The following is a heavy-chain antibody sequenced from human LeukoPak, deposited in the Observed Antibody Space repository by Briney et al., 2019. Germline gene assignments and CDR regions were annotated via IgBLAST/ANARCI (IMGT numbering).Heavy chain of an antibody. Sequence: SETLSLTCTVSGNSISSGDNYWSWIRQPAGKGLEWIGRIYTSGSTNYNPSLKSRVTISVDTSKNQFSLKLSSMTAADTAVYYCARGALLWFGDRMEYYFDYWGQGTLLTVSS. CDR3: ARGALLWFGDRMEYYFDY. CDR1: GNSISSGDNY. J-gene: IGHJ4*02. D-gene: IGHD3-10*01. V-gene: IGHV4-61*02. CDR2: IYTSGST.